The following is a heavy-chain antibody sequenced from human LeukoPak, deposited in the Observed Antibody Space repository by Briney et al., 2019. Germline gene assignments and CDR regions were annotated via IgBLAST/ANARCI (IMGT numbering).Heavy chain of an antibody. V-gene: IGHV1-2*02. Sequence: ASVKVSCKASGYTFTVYYLHWVRQAPGEGLEWMGWINPNNGGANYAQNFQGRVTMTRDTSIATAYMELSRLRSDDTAVYYCATGERLVPAAMWFDYWGQGTLVTVSS. J-gene: IGHJ4*02. CDR3: ATGERLVPAAMWFDY. CDR1: GYTFTVYY. CDR2: INPNNGGA. D-gene: IGHD2-2*01.